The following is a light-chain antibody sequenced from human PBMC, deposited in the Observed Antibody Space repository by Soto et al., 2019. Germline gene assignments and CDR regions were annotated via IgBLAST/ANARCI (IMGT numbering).Light chain of an antibody. Sequence: DIQMTQSPSTLSASVGDRVTITCRASQSIRTWLAWYQQKPGKAPRLLMYLESSLKSGVPSRFSGSGSETEFTLTITSLQPDDTATYFCQQYSTYLWTFGQGTKVDIK. CDR3: QQYSTYLWT. CDR1: QSIRTW. V-gene: IGKV1-5*03. CDR2: LES. J-gene: IGKJ1*01.